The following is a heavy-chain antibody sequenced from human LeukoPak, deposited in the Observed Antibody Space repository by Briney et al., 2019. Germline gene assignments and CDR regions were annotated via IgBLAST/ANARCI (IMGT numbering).Heavy chain of an antibody. D-gene: IGHD3-10*02. CDR1: GFTFSSYE. CDR3: AELGITMIGGV. J-gene: IGHJ6*04. CDR2: TSSSGSTI. V-gene: IGHV3-48*03. Sequence: GGSLRLSCAASGFTFSSYEMSWVRQAPGKGLEWVSYTSSSGSTIYYADSVKGRFTISRDNAKNSLYLQMNSLRAEDTAVYYCAELGITMIGGVWGKGTTVTISS.